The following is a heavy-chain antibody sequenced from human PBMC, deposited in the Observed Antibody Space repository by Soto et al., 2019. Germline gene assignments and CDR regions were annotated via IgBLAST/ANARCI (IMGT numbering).Heavy chain of an antibody. V-gene: IGHV3-23*01. Sequence: XGFLRLSCGASGFTFNTYAMSWVRQAPGKGLEWVSTISGSGGTTYYADSVNGRFTISRDNSKNTLSLQMNSLRTEDTAIYYCARGGQYSSSPLDYWGQGALVTVSS. CDR1: GFTFNTYA. D-gene: IGHD6-6*01. CDR2: ISGSGGTT. J-gene: IGHJ4*02. CDR3: ARGGQYSSSPLDY.